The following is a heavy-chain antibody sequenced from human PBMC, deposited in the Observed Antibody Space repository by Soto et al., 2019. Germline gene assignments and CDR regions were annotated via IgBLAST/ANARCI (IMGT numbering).Heavy chain of an antibody. D-gene: IGHD6-13*01. Sequence: GGSLRLSCIASGLNFRSYAMNWVRQAPGRGLEWVSSISGSGSSIYYADSVKGRFIVSRDNSKNTLSLQMSTLRAGDTAIYYCAVSWYGDSWGQGTQVTVSS. V-gene: IGHV3-23*01. CDR1: GLNFRSYA. J-gene: IGHJ4*02. CDR3: AVSWYGDS. CDR2: ISGSGSSI.